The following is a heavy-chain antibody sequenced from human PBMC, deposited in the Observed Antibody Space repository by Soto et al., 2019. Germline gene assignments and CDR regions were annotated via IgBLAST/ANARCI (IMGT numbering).Heavy chain of an antibody. CDR3: AKDVSPVWSRGMYF. CDR1: GFTFKNYA. Sequence: GGSLRLSCTATGFTFKNYAMTWVRRAAGKGLEWVSAISDAGERTNYEDSVRGRFTVSRDNSKNTLYLQMNALRAEDTAIYYFAKDVSPVWSRGMYFWGQGIQGTVPQ. CDR2: ISDAGERT. D-gene: IGHD2-8*02. J-gene: IGHJ4*02. V-gene: IGHV3-23*01.